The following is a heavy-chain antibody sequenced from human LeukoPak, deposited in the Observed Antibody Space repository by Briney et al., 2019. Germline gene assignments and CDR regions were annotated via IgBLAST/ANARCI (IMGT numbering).Heavy chain of an antibody. J-gene: IGHJ4*02. Sequence: SETLSLTCTVSGGSIRSYYWSWIRQPPGKGLEWIAYIYYSGSTNYNPSLKSRVTISVDTSKNQFSLKLSSVAAADTAVYYCARYCSGGSCYSGGKYYFDYWGQGTLVTVSS. V-gene: IGHV4-59*12. CDR3: ARYCSGGSCYSGGKYYFDY. CDR2: IYYSGST. D-gene: IGHD2-15*01. CDR1: GGSIRSYY.